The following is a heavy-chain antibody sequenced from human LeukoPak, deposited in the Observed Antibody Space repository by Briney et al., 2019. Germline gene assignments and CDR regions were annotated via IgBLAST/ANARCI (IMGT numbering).Heavy chain of an antibody. J-gene: IGHJ3*02. CDR3: ARGGTYYYDSSGYFVMLGLAFDI. CDR1: GGSFSGYY. Sequence: PSETLSLTCAVYGGSFSGYYWSWIRQPPGKGLEWIGEINHSGSTNYNPSLKSRVTISVDTSKNQFSLKLSSVTAADTAVYYCARGGTYYYDSSGYFVMLGLAFDIWGQGTMVTVSS. D-gene: IGHD3-22*01. V-gene: IGHV4-34*01. CDR2: INHSGST.